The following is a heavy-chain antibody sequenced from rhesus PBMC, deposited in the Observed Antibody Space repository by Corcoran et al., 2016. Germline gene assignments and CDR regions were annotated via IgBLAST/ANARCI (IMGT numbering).Heavy chain of an antibody. Sequence: QVQLQESGPGVVKPSATLSLTCAVSGGSISASYRWSCIRPPPRTGLQFIGYIHGSSRTTNYNPSLRSRVTISKDTSKNQFSLKLSSVTAADTAVYYCVSYNIWTGYHFDYWGQGVLVTVSS. V-gene: IGHV4S10*01. CDR3: VSYNIWTGYHFDY. D-gene: IGHD3-3*01. CDR1: GGSISASYR. CDR2: IHGSSRTT. J-gene: IGHJ4*01.